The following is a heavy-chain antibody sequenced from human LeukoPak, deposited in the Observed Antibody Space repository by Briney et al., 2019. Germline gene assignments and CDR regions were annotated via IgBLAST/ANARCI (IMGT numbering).Heavy chain of an antibody. CDR2: SNDSGGT. J-gene: IGHJ6*03. CDR3: ARQYCSGGSCYSGVLYYYYYMDV. D-gene: IGHD2-15*01. Sequence: SETLSLTCAVYGGTFSGYYWSWIRQPPGKRLEWVGESNDSGGTNYNPSLKSRVTISADKSKNQVSLKLTSVTAADTAVYYCARQYCSGGSCYSGVLYYYYYMDVWGKGTTVTVSS. V-gene: IGHV4-34*01. CDR1: GGTFSGYY.